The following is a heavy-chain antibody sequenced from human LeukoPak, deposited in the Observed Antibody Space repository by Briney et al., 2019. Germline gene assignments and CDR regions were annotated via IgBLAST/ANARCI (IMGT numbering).Heavy chain of an antibody. D-gene: IGHD3-10*01. J-gene: IGHJ5*02. CDR3: ARDDYRGVTNFDP. V-gene: IGHV4-59*01. Sequence: SETLSLTCTVSGGSISPYFWSWFRQPPGKGLEWIGYISYTGSTIYSPSLKSRVTISVDTSKNQFSLQLTSATAADTAVYYCARDDYRGVTNFDPWGQGTLVTVSS. CDR2: ISYTGST. CDR1: GGSISPYF.